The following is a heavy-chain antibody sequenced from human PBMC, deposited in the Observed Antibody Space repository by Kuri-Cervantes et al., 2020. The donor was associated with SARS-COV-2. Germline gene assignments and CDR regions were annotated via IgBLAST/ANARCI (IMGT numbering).Heavy chain of an antibody. D-gene: IGHD6-19*01. CDR1: GGSISSYY. V-gene: IGHV4-4*07. CDR3: ARDSSGWYRGWFDP. CDR2: IYTSGST. J-gene: IGHJ5*02. Sequence: SETLSLTCTVSGGSISSYYWSWIRQPAGKGLEWIGRIYTSGSTNYNPSLKSRVTISVDTSKNQFSLKLSSVTAADTAVYYCARDSSGWYRGWFDPWGQGTLVTVSS.